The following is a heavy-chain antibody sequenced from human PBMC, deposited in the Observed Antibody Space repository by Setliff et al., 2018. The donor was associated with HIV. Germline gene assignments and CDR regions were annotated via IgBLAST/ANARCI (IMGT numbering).Heavy chain of an antibody. CDR1: RFTLADYA. V-gene: IGHV3-49*04. CDR3: TRGGGSNQYYFDY. CDR2: IRNIAYGESI. J-gene: IGHJ4*02. Sequence: PGGSLRLSCTASRFTLADYALSWVRQAPGKGLECVGFIRNIAYGESIEYAASVKDRFTISRDNSKNIAYLQMNNLKTEDTAVYYCTRGGGSNQYYFDYWGQGVPVTVSS. D-gene: IGHD6-13*01.